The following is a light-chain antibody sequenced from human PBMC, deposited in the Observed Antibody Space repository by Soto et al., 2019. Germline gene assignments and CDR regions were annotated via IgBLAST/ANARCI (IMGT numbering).Light chain of an antibody. Sequence: LTHSSSVSGSPGQSVTISCTGTSSDVGGYDYVSWYQQHPGTAPKLILYEVNNRPSGVSNRFSGSKSGNTASLIISGLQTEDEANYYCSAYTTSNTLILGTGTKVTVL. CDR2: EVN. CDR3: SAYTTSNTLI. J-gene: IGLJ1*01. V-gene: IGLV2-14*01. CDR1: SSDVGGYDY.